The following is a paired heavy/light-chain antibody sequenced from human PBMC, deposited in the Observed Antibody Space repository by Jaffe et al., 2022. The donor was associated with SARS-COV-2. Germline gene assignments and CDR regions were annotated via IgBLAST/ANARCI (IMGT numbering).Heavy chain of an antibody. CDR3: AKDQGDRTWGSYDH. CDR1: GFTFTSYA. CDR2: ISGSGGRT. V-gene: IGHV3-23*01. D-gene: IGHD3-16*01. J-gene: IGHJ4*02. Sequence: EVQLLESGGHLVQPGGSLRLSCAASGFTFTSYAMSWVRQAPGKGLEWVSAISGSGGRTYYADSVKGRFTISRDNSKNTLFLQMNSLRAEDTAIFYCAKDQGDRTWGSYDHWGQGTLVTVSS.
Light chain of an antibody. J-gene: IGKJ5*01. V-gene: IGKV1-5*03. Sequence: DIQMTQSPSTLTASVGDRVTITCRASQNIGNWLAWYQQKPGKAPKLMIYKSSSLESGVPSRFSGSGSGTEFTLTISSLQPDDFAAYYCQQYSTYPLTFGQGTRLEIE. CDR3: QQYSTYPLT. CDR1: QNIGNW. CDR2: KSS.